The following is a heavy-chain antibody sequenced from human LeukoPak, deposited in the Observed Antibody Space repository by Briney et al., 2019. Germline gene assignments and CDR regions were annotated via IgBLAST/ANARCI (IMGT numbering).Heavy chain of an antibody. CDR1: GITLSNYG. Sequence: GGSLRLSCAVSGITLSNYGMSWVRQAPGKGLEWVAGISDSGGRTNYADSVKGRFTISRDNAKNSLYLQMNSLGAEDTAVYYCAREGGFCFGDTCRFFDFWGQGTLVTVSS. V-gene: IGHV3-23*01. CDR2: ISDSGGRT. D-gene: IGHD2-15*01. J-gene: IGHJ4*02. CDR3: AREGGFCFGDTCRFFDF.